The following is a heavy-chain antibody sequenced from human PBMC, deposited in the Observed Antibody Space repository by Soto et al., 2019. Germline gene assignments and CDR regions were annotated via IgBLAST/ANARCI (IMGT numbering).Heavy chain of an antibody. J-gene: IGHJ4*02. D-gene: IGHD3-22*01. CDR1: GFTFSGHG. Sequence: GGSLRLSCAASGFTFSGHGVHWVRQAPGKGLEWVAGIHADGRSNYHADSVKGRFTISRDNSKNTLYLQLDSLRVEDTAVYYCARDTWLIPRITTFDYWGQGALVTVSS. CDR2: IHADGRSN. CDR3: ARDTWLIPRITTFDY. V-gene: IGHV3-33*01.